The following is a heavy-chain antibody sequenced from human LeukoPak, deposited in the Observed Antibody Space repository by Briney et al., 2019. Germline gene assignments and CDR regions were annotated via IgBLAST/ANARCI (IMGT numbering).Heavy chain of an antibody. CDR1: GASVSSSH. Sequence: SETLSLTCLVCGASVSSSHWNWIRQLPGKGLEWIGCLSYTGKTDYNPSLTSRVTISLDTSKNQVSLKLTSLTAADTAVYYCSEGYFEPFDHWGQGTLVTVSS. D-gene: IGHD5-24*01. CDR3: SEGYFEPFDH. V-gene: IGHV4-59*02. J-gene: IGHJ4*02. CDR2: LSYTGKT.